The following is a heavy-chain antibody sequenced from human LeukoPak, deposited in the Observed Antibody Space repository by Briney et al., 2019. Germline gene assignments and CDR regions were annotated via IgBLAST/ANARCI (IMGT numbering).Heavy chain of an antibody. CDR1: GFTFSTYA. CDR2: ISINGGST. J-gene: IGHJ3*02. D-gene: IGHD3-10*01. CDR3: VKESRVVRGVIMDAFDM. V-gene: IGHV3-64D*06. Sequence: PGGSLRLSCAASGFTFSTYAMSWVRQAPGKGLEYVSGISINGGSTDYADSVKGRFTISRDNSKNTVYLQMSSLRAEDTAVYYCVKESRVVRGVIMDAFDMWGQGTMVTVSS.